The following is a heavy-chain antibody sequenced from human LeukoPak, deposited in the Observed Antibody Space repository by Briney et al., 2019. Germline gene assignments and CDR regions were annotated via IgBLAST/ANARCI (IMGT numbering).Heavy chain of an antibody. J-gene: IGHJ4*02. CDR1: GFSFSNYA. CDR3: AKAHDSSGYILRDSDY. V-gene: IGHV3-23*01. D-gene: IGHD3-22*01. CDR2: LLSSGAST. Sequence: GGSLRLSCAASGFSFSNYAMSWVRQAPGKGLEWVSGLLSSGASTYYADSVKGRSTISRDNSKNTLFLQMDSLRDDDTAVYYCAKAHDSSGYILRDSDYWGQGTLVTVSS.